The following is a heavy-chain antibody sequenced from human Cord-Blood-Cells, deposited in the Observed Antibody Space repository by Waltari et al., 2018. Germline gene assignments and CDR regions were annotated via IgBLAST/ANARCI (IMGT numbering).Heavy chain of an antibody. CDR2: TNPNSGDT. V-gene: IGHV1-2*02. CDR1: GYTFTGYY. Sequence: QVQLVQSGAEVQKPGSSVKVSCKASGYTFTGYYMHWVRQAPGQGLEWLGWTNPNSGDTNYAQKFQGRVTMTRDTSSSTAYMELSRLRSDDTAVYYCARDLSIFGVVNSGYWGQGTLVTVSS. J-gene: IGHJ4*02. CDR3: ARDLSIFGVVNSGY. D-gene: IGHD3-3*01.